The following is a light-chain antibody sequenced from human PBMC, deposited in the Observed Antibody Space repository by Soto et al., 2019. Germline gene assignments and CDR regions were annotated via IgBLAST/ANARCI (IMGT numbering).Light chain of an antibody. CDR2: GAS. CDR1: QSVRSY. CDR3: QHYSNWPYT. V-gene: IGKV3-15*01. Sequence: EIVMTQSPATRSVSRGDRATRSCRASQSVRSYVAWYEQKSGQAPRLLMAGASTRATGFPARFSASGSGTAFSFTISNLQSEDFPLYYCQHYSNWPYTVGQGT. J-gene: IGKJ2*01.